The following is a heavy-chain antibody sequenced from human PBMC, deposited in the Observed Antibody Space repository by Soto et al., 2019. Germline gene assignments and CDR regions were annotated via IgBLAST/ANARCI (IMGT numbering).Heavy chain of an antibody. V-gene: IGHV4-4*02. Sequence: QVQLQESGPGLVKPSGTLSLTCAVSGGSISSSNWWSWVRQPPGKGLEWIGEIYHSGSTNYNPSLKSRVTISVDKSKNQFPLQLSSVTAADTAVYYCAGWIQLQQYYYYGMDVWGQGTTVTVSS. CDR2: IYHSGST. D-gene: IGHD5-18*01. CDR3: AGWIQLQQYYYYGMDV. CDR1: GGSISSSNW. J-gene: IGHJ6*02.